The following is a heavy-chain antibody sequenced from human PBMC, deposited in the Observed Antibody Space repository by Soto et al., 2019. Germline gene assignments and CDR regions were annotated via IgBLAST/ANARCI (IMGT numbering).Heavy chain of an antibody. CDR2: IDGPTTNT. Sequence: PGGSLRLSCAASGFTFAHCAMMWARQAPGRGLEWVSTIDGPTTNTHYIDSVKGRFFISRDNAINTVYLQMNGLRAEDTAVYYCVTWLSAHFDYWGRGTLVTVSS. CDR1: GFTFAHCA. D-gene: IGHD6-19*01. V-gene: IGHV3-23*05. J-gene: IGHJ4*02. CDR3: VTWLSAHFDY.